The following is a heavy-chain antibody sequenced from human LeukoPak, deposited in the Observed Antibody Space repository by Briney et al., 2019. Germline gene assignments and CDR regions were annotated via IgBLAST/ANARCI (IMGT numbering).Heavy chain of an antibody. D-gene: IGHD6-19*01. CDR1: GCTFSSYA. J-gene: IGHJ4*02. CDR3: AKNRVSSGHPVLVFDY. CDR2: RSCSGGST. Sequence: GGSLRLSCAASGCTFSSYAYSWVRPPPGKGLEGVSPRSCSGGSTYYADSVKGRLTISRDNSKKTLYLQMNSRKAEDTAVYYCAKNRVSSGHPVLVFDYWGQGTLVTVSS. V-gene: IGHV3-23*01.